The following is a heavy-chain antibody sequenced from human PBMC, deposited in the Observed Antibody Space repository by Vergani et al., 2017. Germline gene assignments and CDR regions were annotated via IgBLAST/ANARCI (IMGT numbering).Heavy chain of an antibody. CDR3: TRHVPCGDGACLHFDH. CDR2: ITPFDSKI. V-gene: IGHV5-51*01. CDR1: ERSFTSNQ. D-gene: IGHD2-21*01. J-gene: IGHJ4*02. Sequence: EVMLVQSGADVKKPGESLKIPCKYSERSFTSNQIAWVRQMSGKGLQWMGNITPFDSKIAYSPSFQGQGIMSIDKSITTAYLQWRSLEASDTAIYYCTRHVPCGDGACLHFDHWGQGTQVTVSS.